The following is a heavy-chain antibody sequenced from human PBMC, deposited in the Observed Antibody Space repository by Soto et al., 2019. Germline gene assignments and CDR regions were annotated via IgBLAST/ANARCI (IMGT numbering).Heavy chain of an antibody. D-gene: IGHD1-1*01. J-gene: IGHJ6*02. CDR3: ARGVGRWLQLYYYYGMDV. CDR1: GGTFSSYA. V-gene: IGHV1-69*01. Sequence: QVQLVQSGAEVKKHGSSVKVSCKASGGTFSSYAISWVRQAPGQGLEWMGGIIPIFGTANYAQKFQGRVTITADESTSTAYMELSSLRSEDTAVYYCARGVGRWLQLYYYYGMDVWGQGTTVTVSS. CDR2: IIPIFGTA.